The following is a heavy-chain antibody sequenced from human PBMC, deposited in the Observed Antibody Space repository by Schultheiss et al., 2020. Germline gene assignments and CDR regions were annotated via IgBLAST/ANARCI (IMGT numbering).Heavy chain of an antibody. CDR3: ARDEYSSPIAY. V-gene: IGHV3-21*01. Sequence: GGSLRLSCAASGFTFSSYSMNWVRQAPGKGLEWVSSISSTSYIHYADSVRGRFTISRDNAKSSLYLQMNSLRAEDTAVYYCARDEYSSPIAYWGQGTLVTVSS. CDR1: GFTFSSYS. CDR2: ISSTSYI. D-gene: IGHD6-6*01. J-gene: IGHJ4*02.